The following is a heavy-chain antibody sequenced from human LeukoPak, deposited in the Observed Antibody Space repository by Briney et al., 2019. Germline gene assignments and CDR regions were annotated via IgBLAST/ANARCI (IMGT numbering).Heavy chain of an antibody. Sequence: HPGGSLRLSCAASEFTVSDTYMIWVRQAPGRGMELVSVTYGDGSGYYADSVRGRFTISRDKSKNTVYLQMNSLRAEDTAVYYCASRPSGNYPYPYFDYWGQGTLVTVSS. D-gene: IGHD3-16*02. CDR1: EFTVSDTY. J-gene: IGHJ4*02. V-gene: IGHV3-53*01. CDR2: TYGDGSG. CDR3: ASRPSGNYPYPYFDY.